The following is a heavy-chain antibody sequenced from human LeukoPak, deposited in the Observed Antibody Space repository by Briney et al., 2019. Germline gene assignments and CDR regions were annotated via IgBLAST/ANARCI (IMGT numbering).Heavy chain of an antibody. Sequence: PSETLSLTCTVSGGSISSYYWSWIRQPPGKGLEWIGYIYYSGSTNYNPSLKSRVTISVDTSKNQFSLKLSSVTAADTAVYYCARVVGFGESLWYNWFDPWGQGTLVTVSS. CDR1: GGSISSYY. D-gene: IGHD3-10*01. CDR3: ARVVGFGESLWYNWFDP. J-gene: IGHJ5*02. CDR2: IYYSGST. V-gene: IGHV4-59*12.